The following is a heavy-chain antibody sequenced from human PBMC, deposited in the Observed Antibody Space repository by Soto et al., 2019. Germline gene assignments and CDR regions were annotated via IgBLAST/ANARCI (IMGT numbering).Heavy chain of an antibody. Sequence: GGSLRLSCAASGFTFSSYAMSWVRQAPGKGLEWVSAISGSGGSTYYADSVKGRFTISRDNSKNTLYLQMNSLRAEDTAVYYCAKVGPRNSGYDYLDAFDIWGQGTMVTVSS. V-gene: IGHV3-23*01. J-gene: IGHJ3*02. CDR1: GFTFSSYA. D-gene: IGHD5-12*01. CDR3: AKVGPRNSGYDYLDAFDI. CDR2: ISGSGGST.